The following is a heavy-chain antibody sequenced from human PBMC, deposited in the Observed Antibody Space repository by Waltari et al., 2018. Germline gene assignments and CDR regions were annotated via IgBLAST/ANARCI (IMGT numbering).Heavy chain of an antibody. CDR1: GYSIRNGYY. V-gene: IGHV4-38-2*01. D-gene: IGHD1-26*01. Sequence: QVQLQESGPGLVKPSETLSLTCAVSGYSIRNGYYWSWIRQPPGKGLEWIGGIYNTGTTYYNASLKSRVTISVDTSKNQFSLNLSFVTAADTALYFCARGGSGSYMGSFDIWGQGPMVTVSS. CDR2: IYNTGTT. J-gene: IGHJ3*02. CDR3: ARGGSGSYMGSFDI.